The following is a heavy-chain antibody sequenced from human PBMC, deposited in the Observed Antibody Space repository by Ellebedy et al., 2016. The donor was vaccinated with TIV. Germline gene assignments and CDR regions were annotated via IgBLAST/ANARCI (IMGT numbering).Heavy chain of an antibody. V-gene: IGHV3-30-3*01. J-gene: IGHJ5*01. CDR1: GFTFTDYA. CDR3: ARPGHSSSWTWFDS. CDR2: IAYDGSNK. Sequence: GGSLRLXXAASGFTFTDYAMHWVRQVPGEGLEWVAIIAYDGSNKYYADSVKGRYTVSRDNSKNTLYLQMHNLKVDDTAVYYCARPGHSSSWTWFDSWGQGTLVSVSS. D-gene: IGHD6-13*01.